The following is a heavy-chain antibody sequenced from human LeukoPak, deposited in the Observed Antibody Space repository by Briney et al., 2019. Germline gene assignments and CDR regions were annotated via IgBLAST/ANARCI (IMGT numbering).Heavy chain of an antibody. Sequence: ASVKVSCKASGYTFSNYDINWVRQATGQGLEWMGWMNPSSGSTAYAQKFQGRVTINRKTSISTAYMELRTLRFEDTAVYYCARGRSAMRMDVWGKGTTVTVSS. V-gene: IGHV1-8*03. CDR2: MNPSSGST. CDR3: ARGRSAMRMDV. CDR1: GYTFSNYD. J-gene: IGHJ6*04. D-gene: IGHD2-2*01.